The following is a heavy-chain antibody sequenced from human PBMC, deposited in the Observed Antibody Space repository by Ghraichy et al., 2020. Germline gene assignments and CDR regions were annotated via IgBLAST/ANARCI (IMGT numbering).Heavy chain of an antibody. CDR2: ISGSGSSI. CDR3: ARSPWIDY. J-gene: IGHJ4*02. Sequence: GESLNISCAASGFTFSDYYMSWIRQAPGKGLEWISYISGSGSSIYYADSVKGRFTISRDNAKNSLYLQMNSLRVEDTALYYCARSPWIDYWGQGTLVTVSS. D-gene: IGHD1-1*01. CDR1: GFTFSDYY. V-gene: IGHV3-11*01.